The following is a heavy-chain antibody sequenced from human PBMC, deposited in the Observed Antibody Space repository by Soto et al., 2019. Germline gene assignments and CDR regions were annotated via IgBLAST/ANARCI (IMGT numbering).Heavy chain of an antibody. V-gene: IGHV1-69*06. CDR1: GGTFSSYA. J-gene: IGHJ4*02. Sequence: ASVKVSCKASGGTFSSYAISWVRQAPGQGLEWMGGIIPIFGTANYAQKFQGRVTITADKSTSTAYMELSSLRSEDTAVYYCASWAYSGSQGYFDYWGQGTLVTVSS. CDR2: IIPIFGTA. D-gene: IGHD1-26*01. CDR3: ASWAYSGSQGYFDY.